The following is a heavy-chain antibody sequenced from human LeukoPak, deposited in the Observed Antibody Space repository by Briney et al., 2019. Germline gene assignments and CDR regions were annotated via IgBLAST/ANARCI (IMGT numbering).Heavy chain of an antibody. CDR2: IKQEGSEK. Sequence: GGSLRLSCAASGFTFSSYWMSWVRQAPGKGLEWVANIKQEGSEKYYVDSVKGRFTISRDNAKNSLYLQMNSLRAEDTAVYYCASPSGYYYNDAFDIWGQGTMVTVSS. J-gene: IGHJ3*02. CDR3: ASPSGYYYNDAFDI. CDR1: GFTFSSYW. V-gene: IGHV3-7*01. D-gene: IGHD3-22*01.